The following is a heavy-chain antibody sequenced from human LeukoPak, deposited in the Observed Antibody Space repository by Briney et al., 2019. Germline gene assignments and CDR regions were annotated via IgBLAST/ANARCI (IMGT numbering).Heavy chain of an antibody. CDR2: IRYDGSNK. CDR3: AKGGRGGDYGILDY. V-gene: IGHV3-30*02. Sequence: GGSLRLSCAASGFTFSSYGMHWVRQAPGKGLEWVAFIRYDGSNKYYAGSVKGRFTISRDNSKNTLYLQMNSLRAEDTAVYYCAKGGRGGDYGILDYWGQGTLVTVSS. D-gene: IGHD4-17*01. J-gene: IGHJ4*02. CDR1: GFTFSSYG.